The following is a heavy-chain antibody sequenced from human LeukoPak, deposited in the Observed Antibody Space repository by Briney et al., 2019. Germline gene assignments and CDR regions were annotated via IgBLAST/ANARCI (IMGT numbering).Heavy chain of an antibody. D-gene: IGHD6-13*01. J-gene: IGHJ4*02. CDR2: MYYSGTT. CDR3: ARQTYAAAGFIDF. V-gene: IGHV4-39*01. Sequence: GSLRLSCTVSGITFNTYWMNWVRQPPGKGLEWIGSMYYSGTTYYNSSLQSRVTISVDTSKKQFSLKLSSVTAADTAVYYCARQTYAAAGFIDFWGQGTLVTVSS. CDR1: GITFNTYW.